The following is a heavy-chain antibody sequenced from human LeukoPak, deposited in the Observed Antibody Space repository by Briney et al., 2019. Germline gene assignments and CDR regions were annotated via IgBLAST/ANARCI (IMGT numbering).Heavy chain of an antibody. Sequence: GGSLRLSCAASGFTVSSNYMSWVRQAPGKGLEWVSVIYSGGSTYYADSVKGRFTISRDNSKNTLYLQMNSLRAEDTAVYYCASSPLYGGSWSQNWFDPWGQGTLVTVSS. J-gene: IGHJ5*02. CDR3: ASSPLYGGSWSQNWFDP. D-gene: IGHD2-15*01. CDR1: GFTVSSNY. V-gene: IGHV3-66*02. CDR2: IYSGGST.